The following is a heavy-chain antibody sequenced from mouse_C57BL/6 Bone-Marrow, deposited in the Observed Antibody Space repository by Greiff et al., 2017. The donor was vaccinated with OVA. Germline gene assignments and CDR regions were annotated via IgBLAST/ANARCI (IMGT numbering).Heavy chain of an antibody. J-gene: IGHJ2*01. D-gene: IGHD1-1*01. V-gene: IGHV1-15*01. CDR3: TTATVVAVVDFFDY. Sequence: QVQLQQSGAELVRPGASVTLSCKASGYTFTDYEMHWVKQTPVHGLEWIGAIDPETGGTAYNQKLKGKATLNADKSSSTAYMELRRLTSEDSAVYYCTTATVVAVVDFFDYWGQGTTLTVSS. CDR1: GYTFTDYE. CDR2: IDPETGGT.